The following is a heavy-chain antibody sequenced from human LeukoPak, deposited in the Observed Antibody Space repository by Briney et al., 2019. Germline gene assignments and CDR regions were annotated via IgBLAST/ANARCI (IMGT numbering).Heavy chain of an antibody. Sequence: PGGSLRLSCAGSEFTVSANYMSWVRHAPGKGLEWVSFMDTDGVTSYAYSVQGRFTISKDNSKNTLYLQMSSLRAEDTAIYYCTKGTFDIWGQGTMVTVFS. D-gene: IGHD6-13*01. CDR2: MDTDGVT. V-gene: IGHV3-53*01. J-gene: IGHJ3*02. CDR3: TKGTFDI. CDR1: EFTVSANY.